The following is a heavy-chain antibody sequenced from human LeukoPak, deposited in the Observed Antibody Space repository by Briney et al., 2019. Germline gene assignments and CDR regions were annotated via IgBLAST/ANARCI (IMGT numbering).Heavy chain of an antibody. Sequence: PGGSLRLSCAASGFTFSSYWMSWVRQAPGKGLEWVGRIKSKTDGGTTDYAAPVKGRFTISRDDSKNTLYLQMNSLKTEDTAVYYCTTHSLGYQLLIDYYYYMDVWGKGTTVTVSS. V-gene: IGHV3-15*01. CDR2: IKSKTDGGTT. D-gene: IGHD2-2*01. CDR3: TTHSLGYQLLIDYYYYMDV. J-gene: IGHJ6*03. CDR1: GFTFSSYW.